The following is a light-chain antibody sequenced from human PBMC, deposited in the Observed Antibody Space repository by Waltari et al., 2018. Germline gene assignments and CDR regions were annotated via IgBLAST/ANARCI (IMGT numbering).Light chain of an antibody. CDR1: QSVSSSY. V-gene: IGKV3-20*01. CDR3: QQYGSSPGT. CDR2: GAS. J-gene: IGKJ1*01. Sequence: EIVWTQSPGTLSLSPGERATLSCRASQSVSSSYLAWYQQKPGQAPRLLIYGASSRATGIPDRFSGRGSGTDFTLTISRLEPEDFAVYYCQQYGSSPGTFGQGTKVEIK.